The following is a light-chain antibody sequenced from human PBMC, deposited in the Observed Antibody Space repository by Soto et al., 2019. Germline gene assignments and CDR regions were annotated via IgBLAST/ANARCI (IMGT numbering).Light chain of an antibody. Sequence: QSVLTQPPSVSAAPGQKVTISCSGSSPNIGHNYVSWYQQLPGTAPKLLIYVNNERPSGIPDRFSGSKSGTSATLGITGLQTGDEADYYCGTWDSSLSAGVFGGGTTLTVL. J-gene: IGLJ3*02. CDR1: SPNIGHNY. CDR3: GTWDSSLSAGV. V-gene: IGLV1-51*01. CDR2: VNN.